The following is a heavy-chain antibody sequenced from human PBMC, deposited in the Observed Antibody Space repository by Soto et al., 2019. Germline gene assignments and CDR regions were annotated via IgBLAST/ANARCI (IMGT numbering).Heavy chain of an antibody. D-gene: IGHD6-13*01. CDR2: ISNNGAHT. V-gene: IGHV3-64*01. CDR3: ARRGYGSRWPNVYMDV. J-gene: IGHJ6*03. CDR1: GFTFSNYE. Sequence: EAQLVESGGGLVQPGGSLRLSCAASGFTFSNYEMHWVRQAPGKGLEYVSGISNNGAHTDYAKSVKGRFTISGDNSEKTLYLQMGSLRAEDMALYYCARRGYGSRWPNVYMDVWGKGTTVTVSS.